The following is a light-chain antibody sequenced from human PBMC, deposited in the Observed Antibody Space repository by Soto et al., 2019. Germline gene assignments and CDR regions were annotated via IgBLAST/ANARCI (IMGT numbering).Light chain of an antibody. J-gene: IGLJ1*01. CDR2: DVS. Sequence: QSALTQPASVSGSPGQSITISCTGTSSDVAAYNYVSWYQQHPGKAPKLMIYDVSDRPSGVSDRFSGSKSGNTASLTISGLQGEDEADYYCSSYTSSGSYVFGTGTKVTVL. CDR1: SSDVAAYNY. V-gene: IGLV2-14*01. CDR3: SSYTSSGSYV.